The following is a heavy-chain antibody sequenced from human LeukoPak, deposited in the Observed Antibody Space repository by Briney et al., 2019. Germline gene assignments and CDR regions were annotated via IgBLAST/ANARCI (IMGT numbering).Heavy chain of an antibody. Sequence: ASVKVSCKASGYTFTGYYMHWVRQAPGQGLEWMGGINPNCDRTNYAQKFQGRVTSTGDTSISTAYVELSSVRSEDTAVYYCARGGGYCGRIGCYYYFDYWGQGSLVAVSS. CDR3: ARGGGYCGRIGCYYYFDY. V-gene: IGHV1-2*01. J-gene: IGHJ4*02. CDR1: GYTFTGYY. CDR2: INPNCDRT. D-gene: IGHD2-21*01.